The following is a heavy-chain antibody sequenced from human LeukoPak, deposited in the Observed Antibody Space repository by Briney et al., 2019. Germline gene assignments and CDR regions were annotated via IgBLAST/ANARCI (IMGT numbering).Heavy chain of an antibody. V-gene: IGHV3-11*06. CDR3: ARVDEGRNGVTVGY. D-gene: IGHD2-8*01. Sequence: GGSLRLSCAASGFMYSDYYMTWIRQAPGKGLEWVSYISSSSGYTNYAGSVKGRFTISRDNAKNSLYLQMNSLRAEDTAVYYRARVDEGRNGVTVGYWGQGTLVAVSS. J-gene: IGHJ4*02. CDR2: ISSSSGYT. CDR1: GFMYSDYY.